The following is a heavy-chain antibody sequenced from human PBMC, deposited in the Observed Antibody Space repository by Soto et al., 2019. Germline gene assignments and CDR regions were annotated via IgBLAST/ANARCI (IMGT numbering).Heavy chain of an antibody. CDR2: IYYSGST. CDR3: ARKTGKRYYFDY. V-gene: IGHV4-59*08. CDR1: GGSVSSYY. J-gene: IGHJ4*02. Sequence: PSETLSLTCTVSGGSVSSYYWSWIRQPPGKGLEWIGYIYYSGSTNYNPSLKSRVTISVDTSKNQFSLKLSSVTAADTAVYYCARKTGKRYYFDYWGQGTRVTVSS.